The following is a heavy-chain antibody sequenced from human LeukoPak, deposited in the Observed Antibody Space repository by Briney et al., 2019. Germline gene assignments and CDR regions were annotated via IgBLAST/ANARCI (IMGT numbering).Heavy chain of an antibody. CDR3: ARTYKDYDVLTGYSVDFDP. CDR2: IDWDDDK. Sequence: SGPTLVNPTQTLTLTCTFSGFSLSTSGMCVSWIRQPPGKALEWLARIDWDDDKYYSTSLKTRLTISKDTSENQVVLTMTNMDPVDTATYYCARTYKDYDVLTGYSVDFDPWGQGTLVTVSS. V-gene: IGHV2-70*11. J-gene: IGHJ5*02. CDR1: GFSLSTSGMC. D-gene: IGHD3-9*01.